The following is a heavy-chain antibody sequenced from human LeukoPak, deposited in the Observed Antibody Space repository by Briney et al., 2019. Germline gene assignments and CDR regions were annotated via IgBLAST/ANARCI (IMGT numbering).Heavy chain of an antibody. CDR3: ARNDYSTSSGSDS. Sequence: PGGSLRLSCVASGFTFSSYSMNWVRQAPGKGLEWVSSISSGSDHIYYADSVRGRFTISRDNAKNSLYLQMDSLRAEDTAVFFCARNDYSTSSGSDSWGQGTLVTVSS. D-gene: IGHD6-6*01. V-gene: IGHV3-21*01. CDR1: GFTFSSYS. CDR2: ISSGSDHI. J-gene: IGHJ4*02.